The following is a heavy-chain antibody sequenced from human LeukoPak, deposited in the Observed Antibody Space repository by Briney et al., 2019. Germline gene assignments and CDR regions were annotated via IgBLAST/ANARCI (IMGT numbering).Heavy chain of an antibody. V-gene: IGHV3-74*01. CDR3: TRSPSLGGRYWGFDY. CDR1: GFTFSTYW. CDR2: LSPDGSSS. Sequence: PGGSLRLSCAASGFTFSTYWMHWVRQAPGKGLVWVSRLSPDGSSSIYADSVKGRFTVSRDNAKNTLYLQMNSLRAEDTAVYYCTRSPSLGGRYWGFDYWGQGALVTGSS. J-gene: IGHJ4*02. D-gene: IGHD1-26*01.